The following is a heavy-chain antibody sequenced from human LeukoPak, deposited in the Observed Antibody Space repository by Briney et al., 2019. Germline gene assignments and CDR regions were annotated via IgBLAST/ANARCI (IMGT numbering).Heavy chain of an antibody. CDR3: ARGPSGRFLEWLSSYYYYMDV. CDR2: IIPIFGTA. V-gene: IGHV1-69*05. Sequence: SVKVSCKASGGTFSSYAISWVRQAPGQGLEWMGGIIPIFGTANYAQKFQGRVTITTDESTSTAYMGLSSLRSEDTAVYYCARGPSGRFLEWLSSYYYYMDVWGKGTTVTVSS. D-gene: IGHD3-3*01. CDR1: GGTFSSYA. J-gene: IGHJ6*03.